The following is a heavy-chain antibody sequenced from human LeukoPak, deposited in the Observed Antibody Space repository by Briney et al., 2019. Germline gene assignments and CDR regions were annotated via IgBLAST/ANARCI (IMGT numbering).Heavy chain of an antibody. J-gene: IGHJ4*02. D-gene: IGHD6-13*01. V-gene: IGHV3-15*01. Sequence: PGGSLRLSCAASGSTFSNAWMSWVRQAPGKGLEWVGRIKSKIDGGTTEYAAPVKGRFTISRDDSKNTLYLQMNSLITEDTAVYYCTVLQISSSWYIDYWGQGSLVTVSS. CDR2: IKSKIDGGTT. CDR3: TVLQISSSWYIDY. CDR1: GSTFSNAW.